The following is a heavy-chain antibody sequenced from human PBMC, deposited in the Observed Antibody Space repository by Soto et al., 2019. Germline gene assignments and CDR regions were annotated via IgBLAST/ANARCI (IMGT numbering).Heavy chain of an antibody. J-gene: IGHJ4*02. CDR3: ATSPDSFYGGNAWPVY. D-gene: IGHD4-17*01. CDR1: GFTFSSYE. Sequence: LRLSCAASGFTFSSYEMNWVRQAPGKGLEWISYISRSGSTTYYADSVKGRFTISRDTAKNSLYLQMNSLRAEDTAIYFCATSPDSFYGGNAWPVYWGQGNLVTVSS. CDR2: ISRSGSTT. V-gene: IGHV3-48*03.